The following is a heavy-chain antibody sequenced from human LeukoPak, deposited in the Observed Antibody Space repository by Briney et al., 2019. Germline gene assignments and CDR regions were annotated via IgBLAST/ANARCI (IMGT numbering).Heavy chain of an antibody. CDR2: IYTSGST. CDR3: ARTIYSYYYYYYMDV. J-gene: IGHJ6*03. CDR1: GDSISTSSYY. V-gene: IGHV4-61*02. D-gene: IGHD5-12*01. Sequence: SETLSLTCSVSGDSISTSSYYWSWIRQPAGKGLEWIGRIYTSGSTNYNPSLKSRVTISVDTSKNQFSLKLSSVTAADTAVYYCARTIYSYYYYYYMDVWGKGTTVTISS.